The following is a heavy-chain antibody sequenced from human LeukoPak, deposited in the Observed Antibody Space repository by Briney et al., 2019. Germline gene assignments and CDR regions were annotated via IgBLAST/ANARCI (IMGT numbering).Heavy chain of an antibody. Sequence: CLRPSCAASAFTFSDFTTDSVCHAPRKRRLWVSRINTDGSSTTYADSVKGRFPFSWAHAKTTLYLQMNMLRAEATAGYNCAKDTPDRVAAAPDDYYLDYWGQGTLVTVSS. V-gene: IGHV3-74*01. J-gene: IGHJ4*02. D-gene: IGHD6-13*01. CDR3: AKDTPDRVAAAPDDYYLDY. CDR1: AFTFSDFT. CDR2: INTDGSST.